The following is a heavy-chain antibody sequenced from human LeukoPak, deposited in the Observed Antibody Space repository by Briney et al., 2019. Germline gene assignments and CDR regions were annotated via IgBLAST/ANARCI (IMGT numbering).Heavy chain of an antibody. J-gene: IGHJ4*02. V-gene: IGHV3-7*01. Sequence: GGSLRLSCAASGFTFSRYWMSWVRQAPGKGLEWLANIKHDGSEKYYVDSVKGRFTISRDNAKSSLYLQMNSLRGDDTAVYYCARDRALYDSRRGYYYTEDDYWGQGTLVTVSS. D-gene: IGHD3-22*01. CDR3: ARDRALYDSRRGYYYTEDDY. CDR1: GFTFSRYW. CDR2: IKHDGSEK.